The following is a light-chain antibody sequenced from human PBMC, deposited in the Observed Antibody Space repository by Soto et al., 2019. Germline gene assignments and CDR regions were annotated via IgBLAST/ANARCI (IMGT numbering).Light chain of an antibody. CDR3: QQSYSTSPIT. V-gene: IGKV1-39*01. Sequence: DIQMTHSPSSLSASVGDRVTMTCRASSTISTFLNWYQHKPGKAPKLLIYAASRLQSGVPSRFSGSGSGTDFTLTINGLQPEDFASYYCQQSYSTSPITFGQGTRLEI. J-gene: IGKJ5*01. CDR1: STISTF. CDR2: AAS.